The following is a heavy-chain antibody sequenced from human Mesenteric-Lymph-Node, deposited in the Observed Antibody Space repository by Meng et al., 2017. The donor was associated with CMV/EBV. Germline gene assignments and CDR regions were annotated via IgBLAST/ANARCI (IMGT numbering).Heavy chain of an antibody. CDR2: IIPIVGIA. D-gene: IGHD2-21*02. J-gene: IGHJ4*02. Sequence: CQASGGTFSSYAISWVRQAPGQGLEWMGRIIPIVGIANYAQMFQGRVTITADKSTSTAYMELSSLRSEDTAVYYCAMCGGDCYSLDYWGQGTLVTVSS. V-gene: IGHV1-69*04. CDR1: GGTFSSYA. CDR3: AMCGGDCYSLDY.